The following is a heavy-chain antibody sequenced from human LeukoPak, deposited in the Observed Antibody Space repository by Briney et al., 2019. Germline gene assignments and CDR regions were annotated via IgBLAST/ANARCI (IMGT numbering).Heavy chain of an antibody. CDR2: IYYSGST. V-gene: IGHV4-59*08. Sequence: SESLSLTRTDPRGSISGNYWTWIRQSPGKRLERMGYIYYSGSTNYNPSLKSRVTISLDTSKNQFSLKLRSVNAADTAVYYCARQWGANGYGYFDYWGQGTLVTVSS. CDR1: RGSISGNY. J-gene: IGHJ4*02. D-gene: IGHD5-12*01. CDR3: ARQWGANGYGYFDY.